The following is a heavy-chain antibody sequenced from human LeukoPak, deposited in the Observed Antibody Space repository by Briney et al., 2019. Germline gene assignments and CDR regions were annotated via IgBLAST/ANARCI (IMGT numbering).Heavy chain of an antibody. D-gene: IGHD5-18*01. CDR2: IKEDGSEI. V-gene: IGHV3-7*04. J-gene: IGHJ4*02. CDR3: ARGYTCGY. CDR1: GFTFSTYW. Sequence: GGSLRRSCAASGFTFSTYWMSWVRQAPGKGLEWVANIKEDGSEINYADSVRGRFTISRDNAKNSLYLQMNSLRAEDTAVYYCARGYTCGYWGQGTLVIVSS.